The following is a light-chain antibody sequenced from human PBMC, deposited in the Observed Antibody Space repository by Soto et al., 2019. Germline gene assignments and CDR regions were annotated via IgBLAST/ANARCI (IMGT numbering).Light chain of an antibody. CDR2: EVS. V-gene: IGLV2-8*01. J-gene: IGLJ1*01. Sequence: LTQPRAVSGSTGQSVTISCTGTSSDVGGYNYVSWYQQHPGKAPKLMIYEVSKRPSGVPDRFSGSKSGNTASLTVSGLQAEDEADYYCSSYAGSNNFGVFGTGTKVTVL. CDR1: SSDVGGYNY. CDR3: SSYAGSNNFGV.